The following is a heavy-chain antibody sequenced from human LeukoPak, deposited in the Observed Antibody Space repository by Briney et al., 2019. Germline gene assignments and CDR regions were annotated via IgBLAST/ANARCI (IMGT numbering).Heavy chain of an antibody. CDR3: ARGNYYFDP. D-gene: IGHD3-22*01. V-gene: IGHV4-59*01. CDR1: GRSISSYY. CDR2: IYYSGST. J-gene: IGHJ5*02. Sequence: KPSETQALTCTAWGRSISSYYWSWIRQPPGKGLEWIGYIYYSGSTNYNPSLKSRVAISVDTSKNQFPLKLSSVTAADTAVYYCARGNYYFDPWGQGTLVTVSS.